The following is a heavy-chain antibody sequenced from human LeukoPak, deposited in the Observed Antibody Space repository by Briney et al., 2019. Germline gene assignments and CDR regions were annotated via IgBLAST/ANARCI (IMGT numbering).Heavy chain of an antibody. CDR2: INPNSGGT. V-gene: IGHV1-2*06. D-gene: IGHD5-18*01. J-gene: IGHJ4*02. CDR1: GYTFIGYY. CDR3: ARAGRGYSYGYSDY. Sequence: ASVKVSCKASGYTFIGYYIHWVRQAPGQGLEWMGRINPNSGGTSYAQKFQGRVTMTKDTSITTAYMDLSSLRSDDTAVYYCARAGRGYSYGYSDYWGQGTLVTVSS.